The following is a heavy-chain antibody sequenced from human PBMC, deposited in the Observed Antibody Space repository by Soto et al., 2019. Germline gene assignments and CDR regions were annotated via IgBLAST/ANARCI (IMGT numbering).Heavy chain of an antibody. CDR3: ARDPSPRIVGAPAS. D-gene: IGHD1-26*01. V-gene: IGHV3-30-3*01. CDR2: ISYDGSNK. Sequence: QVQLVESGGGVVQPGRSLRLSCAASGFTFSSYAMHWVRQAPGKGLEWVAVISYDGSNKYYADSVKGRFTISRDNSKNTLYLQMNSLRAEDTAVYYCARDPSPRIVGAPASWGQGTLVTVSS. CDR1: GFTFSSYA. J-gene: IGHJ4*02.